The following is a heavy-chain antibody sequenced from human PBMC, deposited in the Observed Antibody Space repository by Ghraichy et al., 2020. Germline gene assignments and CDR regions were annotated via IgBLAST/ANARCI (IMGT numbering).Heavy chain of an antibody. CDR2: ISSSSSTI. J-gene: IGHJ4*02. D-gene: IGHD6-19*01. V-gene: IGHV3-48*02. CDR3: ARDERHRLVGGFDY. Sequence: GGSLRLSCAASGFTFSSYSMNWVRQAPGKGLEWVSYISSSSSTIYYADSVKGRFTISRDNAKNSLYLQMNSLRDEDTAVYYCARDERHRLVGGFDYWGQGTLVTVSS. CDR1: GFTFSSYS.